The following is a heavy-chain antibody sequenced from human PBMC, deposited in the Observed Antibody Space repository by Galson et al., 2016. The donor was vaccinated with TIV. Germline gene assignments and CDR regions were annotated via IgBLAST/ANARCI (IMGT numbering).Heavy chain of an antibody. V-gene: IGHV1-24*01. CDR3: ATVAWFPGLSLDN. Sequence: SVKFSCKVSGDSLNELVIHWVRQAPGKGLEWMGGFDPEVSKTVYAQMLQGRVTMAADTSRNTPSMELGSLRFEDTAVYYCATVAWFPGLSLDNWGQGTLVTVSS. CDR1: GDSLNELV. CDR2: FDPEVSKT. J-gene: IGHJ4*02. D-gene: IGHD2/OR15-2a*01.